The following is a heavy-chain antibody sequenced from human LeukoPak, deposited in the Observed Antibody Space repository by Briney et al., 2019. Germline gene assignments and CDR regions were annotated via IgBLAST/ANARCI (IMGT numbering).Heavy chain of an antibody. CDR3: ARARVGPERPIEY. J-gene: IGHJ4*02. CDR2: ISNDGGTT. CDR1: GFTFCSYA. D-gene: IGHD1-14*01. Sequence: GGSLRLSCAVSGFTFCSYAMHWVRQAPGKGPEWVAVISNDGGTTFYADSVKARFTIYRDNSKSTLHLQMISLSAADTAVYYCARARVGPERPIEYWGQGSLVTVSS. V-gene: IGHV3-30*04.